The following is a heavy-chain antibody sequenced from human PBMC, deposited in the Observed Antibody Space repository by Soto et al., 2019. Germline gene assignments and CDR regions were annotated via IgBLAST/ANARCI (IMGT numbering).Heavy chain of an antibody. CDR2: INPGNGYP. V-gene: IGHV1-3*01. CDR1: GFTFANHA. Sequence: ASVKVSCKASGFTFANHAIHWVRQAPGQGLEYMGWINPGNGYPRYERKFQGRVTITRDTSATTVYMELSSLKSEDTAVYFCARVADPFPAAYYVFDSWGQGTLVTVSS. J-gene: IGHJ4*02. D-gene: IGHD2-2*01. CDR3: ARVADPFPAAYYVFDS.